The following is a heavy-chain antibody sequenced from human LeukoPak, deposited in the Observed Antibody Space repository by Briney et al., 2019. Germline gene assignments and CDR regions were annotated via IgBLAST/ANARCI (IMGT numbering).Heavy chain of an antibody. CDR3: ARGSAVSCTSTNCHAPLDY. J-gene: IGHJ4*02. CDR2: INPNSGAT. CDR1: GYTFTDYY. V-gene: IGHV1-2*02. D-gene: IGHD2-2*01. Sequence: ASVKVSCKASGYTFTDYYIIWMRQAPGRGLEYMGWINPNSGATRNGQNFQGRITMTRDTSVSTVYMDLGTLSSADAAIYFCARGSAVSCTSTNCHAPLDYWGQGTLVTVSS.